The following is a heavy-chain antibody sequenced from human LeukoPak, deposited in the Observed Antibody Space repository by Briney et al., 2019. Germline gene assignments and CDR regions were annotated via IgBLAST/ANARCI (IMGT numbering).Heavy chain of an antibody. CDR2: IYHSGST. Sequence: SETLSLTCTVSGDSMSSHYWSWIRQPPGKGLEWIGYIYHSGSTHYNPSLKSRVTISVDTSKNQFSLKLSSVTAADTAVYYRARVVGATKSSAFDIWGQGTMVTVSS. CDR3: ARVVGATKSSAFDI. CDR1: GDSMSSHY. V-gene: IGHV4-59*11. J-gene: IGHJ3*02. D-gene: IGHD1-26*01.